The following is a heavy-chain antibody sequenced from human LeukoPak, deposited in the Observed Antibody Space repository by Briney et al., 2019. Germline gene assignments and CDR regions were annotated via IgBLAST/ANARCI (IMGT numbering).Heavy chain of an antibody. V-gene: IGHV3-73*01. D-gene: IGHD2-15*01. J-gene: IGHJ4*02. Sequence: PGGSLRLSCAASGFSFSDSAIHWVRQPSGRGLEWVGRIRGTAGTYATAYVASVKGRFTISRDDSKNTAFLQMNSLKTEDTAVYYCTRNYCSGGSCYLYWGQGTLVTVSS. CDR2: IRGTAGTYAT. CDR3: TRNYCSGGSCYLY. CDR1: GFSFSDSA.